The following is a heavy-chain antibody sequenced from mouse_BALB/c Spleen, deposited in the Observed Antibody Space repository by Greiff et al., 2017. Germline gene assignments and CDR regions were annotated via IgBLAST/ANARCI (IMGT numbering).Heavy chain of an antibody. J-gene: IGHJ3*01. Sequence: QVQLQQPGAELVRPGASVKLSCKASGFTFTSYWMNWVKQRPGQGLEWVGRIYPYDSETHYNQKFKGKGILTVDKSSSTAYMQLSSPTSEDSAVYYCTRTYGNYLAWFAYWGQGTLVTVSA. CDR3: TRTYGNYLAWFAY. D-gene: IGHD2-10*02. V-gene: IGHV1-74*01. CDR2: IYPYDSET. CDR1: GFTFTSYW.